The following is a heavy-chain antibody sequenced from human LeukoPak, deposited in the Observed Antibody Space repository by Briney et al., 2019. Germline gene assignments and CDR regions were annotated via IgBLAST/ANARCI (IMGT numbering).Heavy chain of an antibody. CDR2: ISYDGSNK. V-gene: IGHV3-30-3*01. D-gene: IGHD3-3*01. CDR1: GFTFSSYA. CDR3: ARARFTISNFDY. Sequence: PGGSLRLSCAASGFTFSSYAMHWVRQAPGKGLEWVAVISYDGSNKYYADSVKGRFTISRDNPKNTLYLQMNSLRAEDTAVYYCARARFTISNFDYWGQGTLVTVSS. J-gene: IGHJ4*02.